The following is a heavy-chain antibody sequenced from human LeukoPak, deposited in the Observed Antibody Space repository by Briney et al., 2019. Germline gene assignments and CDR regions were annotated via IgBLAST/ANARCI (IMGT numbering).Heavy chain of an antibody. CDR1: GYTFSSYE. Sequence: GGSLRLSCAASGYTFSSYEMNWVRQAPGKGLEWVTYISSSGSTIYYADSVKGRFTISRDNAKNSLYLQMNSLRAEDTAVYYCVQESSSLLRSYFDYWGQGTLVTVSS. D-gene: IGHD2-15*01. J-gene: IGHJ4*02. CDR2: ISSSGSTI. V-gene: IGHV3-48*03. CDR3: VQESSSLLRSYFDY.